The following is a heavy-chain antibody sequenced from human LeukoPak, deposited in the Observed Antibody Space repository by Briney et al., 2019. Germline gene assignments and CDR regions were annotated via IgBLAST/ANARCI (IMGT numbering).Heavy chain of an antibody. CDR3: GRVDSYEAFDI. V-gene: IGHV5-51*01. CDR2: IYPGDSDT. CDR1: GYSFTSYW. J-gene: IGHJ3*02. Sequence: GESLKIFCKGSGYSFTSYWIGWVRQMPGKGLEWMGIIYPGDSDTRYSPSFQGQVTFSADKSVSTAYLRWSSLKASDTAMYYCGRVDSYEAFDIWGQGTMVTVSS. D-gene: IGHD5-18*01.